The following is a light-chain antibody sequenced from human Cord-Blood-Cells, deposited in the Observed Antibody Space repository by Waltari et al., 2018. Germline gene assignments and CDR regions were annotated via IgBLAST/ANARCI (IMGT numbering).Light chain of an antibody. Sequence: DIVMTQSPLSLPVTPGEPASISCRSCQSLLHSNGYNYLDWYLQKPGQSPQLLIYLGSNRASGVPDRFSGSGSGTDFTLKISRVEAEDVGVYYCMQALQTHTFGQGTKLEIK. CDR1: QSLLHSNGYNY. J-gene: IGKJ2*01. CDR2: LGS. V-gene: IGKV2-28*01. CDR3: MQALQTHT.